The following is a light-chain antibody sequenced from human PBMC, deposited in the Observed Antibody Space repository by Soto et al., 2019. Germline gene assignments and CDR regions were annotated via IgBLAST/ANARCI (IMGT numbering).Light chain of an antibody. CDR2: GAS. J-gene: IGKJ4*01. V-gene: IGKV3D-15*01. CDR1: QSISSN. Sequence: EIVMTQSPATLSVSPGERATLYFRAIQSISSNLAWYQQKNGQTPRLLIYGASTRATGIPARFSGSGSGTDFTLTISSLEPEDFAVYYCQQRINWPLTFGGGTKVDIK. CDR3: QQRINWPLT.